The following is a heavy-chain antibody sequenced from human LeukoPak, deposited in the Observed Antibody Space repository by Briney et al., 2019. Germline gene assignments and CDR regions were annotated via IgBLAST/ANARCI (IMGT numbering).Heavy chain of an antibody. D-gene: IGHD3-16*01. J-gene: IGHJ4*02. CDR1: GFTFRSYE. CDR2: ISTGSSTI. CDR3: ARAGGQDS. Sequence: GGSLRLSCAASGFTFRSYEMNWVRQAPGKGLEWISYISTGSSTIYYADSVKGRFTISRDNAKNSPYLQMNSLRDDDTAVYYCARAGGQDSWGQGTLVTVSS. V-gene: IGHV3-48*03.